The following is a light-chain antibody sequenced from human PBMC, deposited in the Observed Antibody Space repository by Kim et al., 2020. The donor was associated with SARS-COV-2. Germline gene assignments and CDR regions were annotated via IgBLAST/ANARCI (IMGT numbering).Light chain of an antibody. V-gene: IGLV3-19*01. J-gene: IGLJ1*01. CDR1: SLRSYY. CDR2: GKN. Sequence: SSELTQDPAVSVALGQTVRITCQGDSLRSYYASWYQQKPGQAPVLVIYGKNSRPSGIPDRFSGSTSGNTASLTITGAQAEDEADYYCNSRDNNRNPRVFGTGTKVTVL. CDR3: NSRDNNRNPRV.